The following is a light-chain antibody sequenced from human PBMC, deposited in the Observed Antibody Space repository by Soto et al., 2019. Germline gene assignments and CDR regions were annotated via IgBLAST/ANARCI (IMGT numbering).Light chain of an antibody. CDR2: GAS. V-gene: IGKV3-20*01. CDR3: QLYGISPH. Sequence: EIVLTQSPGTLSLSPGERGTLSCRASQNLGTLYLAWFQQKPGQAPRLLIYGASSRATGIPDRFSGSGSGTDFTLTINRLEPEDFAVYYCQLYGISPHFGQGTRLEIK. J-gene: IGKJ5*01. CDR1: QNLGTLY.